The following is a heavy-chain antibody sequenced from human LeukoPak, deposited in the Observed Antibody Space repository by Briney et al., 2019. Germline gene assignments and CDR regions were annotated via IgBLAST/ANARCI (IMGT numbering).Heavy chain of an antibody. CDR3: ARVRDGSGYYPGAFDV. CDR2: IYNTGST. Sequence: SETLSLTCTVSNGSISSNYWSWMRQPAGKGLEWIGRIYNTGSTNYNPSLKSRVTMSVDTSMNQFSLRLSSVTAADTAIYYCARVRDGSGYYPGAFDVWGQGTMVTVSS. V-gene: IGHV4-4*07. CDR1: NGSISSNY. J-gene: IGHJ3*01. D-gene: IGHD3-22*01.